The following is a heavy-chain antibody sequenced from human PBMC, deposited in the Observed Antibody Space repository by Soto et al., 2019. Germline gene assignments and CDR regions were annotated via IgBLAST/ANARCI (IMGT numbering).Heavy chain of an antibody. Sequence: QVQLQESGPGLVKPSQTLSLTCTVSGGSISSGAYYWSWIRQHPGKGLEWIGYIYYSGSSYYNPSLKSRVTISVDTSKTHCSLQLNSVTVADTAVYYCARVVVAATPWFDPWGQGTLVTVSS. CDR3: ARVVVAATPWFDP. CDR1: GGSISSGAYY. CDR2: IYYSGSS. V-gene: IGHV4-31*03. J-gene: IGHJ5*02. D-gene: IGHD2-15*01.